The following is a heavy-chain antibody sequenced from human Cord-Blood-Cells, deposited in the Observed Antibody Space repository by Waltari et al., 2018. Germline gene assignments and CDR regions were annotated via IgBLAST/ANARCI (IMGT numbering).Heavy chain of an antibody. J-gene: IGHJ4*02. D-gene: IGHD5-18*01. CDR3: ARERRGSYDY. CDR2: ISLYNGNT. CDR1: GYTFTSYG. Sequence: QVPLVQSGAEVKKPGASVKISCKASGYTFTSYGISWVRQATGQGLEWMGWISLYNGNTNNEQKLQSRVTMTTDTATSTAYMELRSLRSDDTAVYYCARERRGSYDYWGQGTLCTVSS. V-gene: IGHV1-18*04.